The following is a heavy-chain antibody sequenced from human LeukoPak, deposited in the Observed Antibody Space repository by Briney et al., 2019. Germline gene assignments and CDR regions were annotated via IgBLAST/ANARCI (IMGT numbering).Heavy chain of an antibody. CDR3: ARDRGNQRGYYYYYMDV. CDR2: VKQDGSEK. Sequence: GGSLRLSCATSGFAFSSYWMSWVRQAPGKGLEWVATVKQDGSEKYYVDSVKGRFTISRDNAKNFLYLQMNSLRAEDTAVYYCARDRGNQRGYYYYYMDVWGKGTTVTVSS. D-gene: IGHD1-14*01. J-gene: IGHJ6*03. CDR1: GFAFSSYW. V-gene: IGHV3-7*01.